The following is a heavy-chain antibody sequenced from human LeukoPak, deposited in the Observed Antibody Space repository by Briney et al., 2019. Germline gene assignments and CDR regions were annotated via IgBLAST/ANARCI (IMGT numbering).Heavy chain of an antibody. CDR2: INAGNGNT. CDR3: ARVSRPTPVYYYYGMDV. V-gene: IGHV1-3*01. CDR1: GYTFTSYA. J-gene: IGHJ6*02. Sequence: ASVKVSCKASGYTFTSYAMHWVRQAPGQRLEWMGWINAGNGNTKYSQKFQGRVTITRDTSASTAYMELSSLRSEDTAVYYCARVSRPTPVYYYYGMDVWGQGTTVTVSS.